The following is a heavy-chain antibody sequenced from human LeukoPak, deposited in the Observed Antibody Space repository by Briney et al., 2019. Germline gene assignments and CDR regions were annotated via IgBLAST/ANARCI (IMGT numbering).Heavy chain of an antibody. J-gene: IGHJ6*03. CDR1: GGTFSSYA. Sequence: SVKVSCKASGGTFSSYAISWVRQAPGQGLEWMGGIIPIFGTANYAQKFQGRVTITTDESTSTAYMELSSLRSEDTAVYYCARVRGLTVTTLYYYYYMDVWGKGTTVTVSS. V-gene: IGHV1-69*05. D-gene: IGHD4-11*01. CDR2: IIPIFGTA. CDR3: ARVRGLTVTTLYYYYYMDV.